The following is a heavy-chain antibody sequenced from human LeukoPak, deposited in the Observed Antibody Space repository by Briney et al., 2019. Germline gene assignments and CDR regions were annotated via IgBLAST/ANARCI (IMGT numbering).Heavy chain of an antibody. J-gene: IGHJ5*02. V-gene: IGHV1-18*01. D-gene: IGHD3-22*01. CDR3: ARDQTSDDYYDSSGYYENWFDP. CDR1: GYTFTSYG. CDR2: ISAYNGNT. Sequence: GSVKVSCKASGYTFTSYGISWVRQAPGQGLEWMGWISAYNGNTNYAQKLQGRVTMTTDTSTSTAYMELRSLRSDDTAVYYCARDQTSDDYYDSSGYYENWFDPWGQGTLVTVSS.